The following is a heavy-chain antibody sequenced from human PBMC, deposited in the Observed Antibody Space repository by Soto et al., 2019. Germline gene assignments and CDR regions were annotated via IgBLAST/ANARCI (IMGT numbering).Heavy chain of an antibody. CDR3: ARESGGATATLDYYYFYMDV. CDR2: INPNGGGT. CDR1: GDSINDYY. V-gene: IGHV1-2*02. J-gene: IGHJ6*03. Sequence: ASVKVSCKTSGDSINDYYIHWLRQTPGQGLEWMGWINPNGGGTKYAQKFQGRVTVTRDTSIRTVYMELSSLRSGDTAVYYCARESGGATATLDYYYFYMDVWGKGTTVTVSS. D-gene: IGHD5-12*01.